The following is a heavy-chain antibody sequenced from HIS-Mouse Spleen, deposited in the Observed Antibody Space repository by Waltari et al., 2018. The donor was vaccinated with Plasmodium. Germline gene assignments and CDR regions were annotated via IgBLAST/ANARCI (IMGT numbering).Heavy chain of an antibody. Sequence: QITLKESGPTLVKPTQTLTLTCTFSGFSLSTSGVGVGWIRQPPGKALEWLALIYWDADKRYSPSLKSRLTITKDTSTVKNQVVLTMTNMDPVDTATYYCAHSNIAARRAFEIWGQGTMVTVSS. CDR2: IYWDADK. D-gene: IGHD6-6*01. CDR1: GFSLSTSGVG. J-gene: IGHJ3*02. V-gene: IGHV2-5*02. CDR3: AHSNIAARRAFEI.